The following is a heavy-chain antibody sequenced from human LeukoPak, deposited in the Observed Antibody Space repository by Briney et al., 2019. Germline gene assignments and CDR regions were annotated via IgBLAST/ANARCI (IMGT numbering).Heavy chain of an antibody. Sequence: GESLKISCKGSGYSFTSYWIGWVRQMPGKGLEWMGIIYPGDSDTRYSPSFQGQVTISADKSTRTAYLQWSSLKASDTAMYYCARRYCSGGSCYRHDAFDIWGQGTMVTVSS. CDR2: IYPGDSDT. CDR1: GYSFTSYW. D-gene: IGHD2-15*01. CDR3: ARRYCSGGSCYRHDAFDI. J-gene: IGHJ3*02. V-gene: IGHV5-51*01.